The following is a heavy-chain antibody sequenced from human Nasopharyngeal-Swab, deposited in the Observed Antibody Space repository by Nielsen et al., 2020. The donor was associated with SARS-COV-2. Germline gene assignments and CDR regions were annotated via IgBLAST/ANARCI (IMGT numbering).Heavy chain of an antibody. J-gene: IGHJ6*02. CDR2: ISGSGGGT. CDR3: AFVDTTLLGYYYSGMDV. D-gene: IGHD5-18*01. Sequence: GQSLTISCAASGFSFSNYGMSWVRQAPGKGLEWVSSISGSGGGTQYADSVKGRFTISRDNSKNTLLLQMNSLRAEDTAVYYCAFVDTTLLGYYYSGMDVWGQGTTVTVSS. CDR1: GFSFSNYG. V-gene: IGHV3-23*01.